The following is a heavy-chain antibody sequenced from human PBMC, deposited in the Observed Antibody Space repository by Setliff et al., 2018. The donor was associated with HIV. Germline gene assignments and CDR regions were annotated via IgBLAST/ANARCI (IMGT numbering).Heavy chain of an antibody. D-gene: IGHD2-2*01. CDR2: IYNTETT. CDR1: GGSISSHY. V-gene: IGHV4-4*07. CDR3: ARGGTSSNWFDP. Sequence: PSETLSLTCTVSGGSISSHYWTWTRQPAGKGPEWIGHIYNTETTNYNPSLKSRVTISLDTSKNQFSLKLTSLTAADTAVYYCARGGTSSNWFDPWGQGTLVTVSS. J-gene: IGHJ5*02.